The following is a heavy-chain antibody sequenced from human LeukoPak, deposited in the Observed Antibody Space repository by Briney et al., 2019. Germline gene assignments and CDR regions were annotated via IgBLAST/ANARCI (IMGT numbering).Heavy chain of an antibody. Sequence: ASVKVSCKVSGYSLTEISKHWVRQAPGKGLEWMGGFDPEDGERMSAQKFQGRVTMTEDTSTDTAYMELSSLRPEDTAVYYCATDRDGYNYYFDSWGQGTLVTVSS. CDR1: GYSLTEIS. CDR2: FDPEDGER. J-gene: IGHJ4*02. V-gene: IGHV1-24*01. CDR3: ATDRDGYNYYFDS. D-gene: IGHD5-24*01.